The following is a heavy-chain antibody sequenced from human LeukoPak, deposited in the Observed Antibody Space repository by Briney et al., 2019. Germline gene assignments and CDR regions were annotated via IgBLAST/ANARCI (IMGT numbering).Heavy chain of an antibody. CDR1: GFTFSSYW. D-gene: IGHD3-22*01. Sequence: PGGSLRLSCAASGFTFSSYWMHWVRQAPGKGLVWVSRINTDGSSTSYADSVKGRFTISRDNAKNTLYLQMNSLRAEDTAVYYCAREVSSGYYYRAFDIWGQGTMVTVSS. J-gene: IGHJ3*02. V-gene: IGHV3-74*01. CDR2: INTDGSST. CDR3: AREVSSGYYYRAFDI.